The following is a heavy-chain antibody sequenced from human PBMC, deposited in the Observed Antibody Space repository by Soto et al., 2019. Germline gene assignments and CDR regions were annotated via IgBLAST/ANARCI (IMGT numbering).Heavy chain of an antibody. CDR2: IGGSGGSI. J-gene: IGHJ4*02. V-gene: IGHV3-48*02. Sequence: PGGSLRLSCAASGVTFSTFSMNWVRQAPGKGLEWLSYIGGSGGSISYADSVKGRFTISRDNGKNTLYLQMSSLRDEDTAVYYCARDLAWAFDSWGQGALVTVSS. D-gene: IGHD1-26*01. CDR1: GVTFSTFS. CDR3: ARDLAWAFDS.